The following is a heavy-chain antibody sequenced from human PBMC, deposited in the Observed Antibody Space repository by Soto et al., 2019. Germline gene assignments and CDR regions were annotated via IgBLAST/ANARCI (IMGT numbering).Heavy chain of an antibody. CDR1: GGTFSSYA. J-gene: IGHJ4*02. Sequence: SVKVSCKASGGTFSSYAISWVRQAPGQGLEWMGGIIPIFGTANYAQKFQGRVTITADESTSTAYMELSSLRSEDTAVYYCARLYDDYTRADYWGQGTLVTVSS. CDR3: ARLYDDYTRADY. D-gene: IGHD4-17*01. V-gene: IGHV1-69*13. CDR2: IIPIFGTA.